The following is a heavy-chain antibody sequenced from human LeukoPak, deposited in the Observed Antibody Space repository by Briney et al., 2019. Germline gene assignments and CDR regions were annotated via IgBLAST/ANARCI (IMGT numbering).Heavy chain of an antibody. V-gene: IGHV1-3*03. J-gene: IGHJ5*02. CDR2: INAGNGNT. Sequence: GASVKVSCKASGYTFTSYDINWVRQAPGQRLEWMGWINAGNGNTKYSQEFQGRVTITRDTSASTAYMELSSLRSEDMAVYYCARGGELYNWNGGWFDPWGQGTLVTVSS. CDR1: GYTFTSYD. D-gene: IGHD1-1*01. CDR3: ARGGELYNWNGGWFDP.